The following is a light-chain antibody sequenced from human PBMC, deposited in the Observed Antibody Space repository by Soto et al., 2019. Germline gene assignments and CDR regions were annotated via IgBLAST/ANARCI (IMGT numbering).Light chain of an antibody. V-gene: IGLV2-18*01. J-gene: IGLJ1*01. CDR2: EVS. Sequence: QSVLTQPPSVSGSPGQSVTIACTGTSSDVGSYNRVSWYQQSPGTAPKLMIYEVSTRPSGVPDRFSGSKSGNTASLTISGLQAEDEADFHCSVYTRSSKYDFGTGTKV. CDR3: SVYTRSSKYD. CDR1: SSDVGSYNR.